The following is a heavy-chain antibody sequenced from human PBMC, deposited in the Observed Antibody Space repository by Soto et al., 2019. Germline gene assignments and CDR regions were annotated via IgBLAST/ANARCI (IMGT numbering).Heavy chain of an antibody. CDR1: GFTFSSYW. D-gene: IGHD2-21*02. J-gene: IGHJ4*02. Sequence: GGSLRLSCAASGFTFSSYWMSWVRQAPGKGLEWVANIKQDGSEKYYVDSVKGRFTIPRDNAKNSLYLQMNSLRAEDTAVYYCARDPAWTEYCGGDCYDVYWGQGTLVTVSS. CDR3: ARDPAWTEYCGGDCYDVY. V-gene: IGHV3-7*05. CDR2: IKQDGSEK.